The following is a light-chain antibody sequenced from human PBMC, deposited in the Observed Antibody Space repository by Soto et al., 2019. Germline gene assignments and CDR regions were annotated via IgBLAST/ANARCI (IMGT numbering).Light chain of an antibody. CDR1: QRISCW. CDR2: AAS. Sequence: DIQMTQSPSTLSSSVGDRVTITCRASQRISCWLAWYKQKSGKAPKFLIYAASISQSGVPSRFRGSGSGTDFTLTITSLKPEDFETYYCQQLNSFPITSGQGTRLEIK. CDR3: QQLNSFPIT. V-gene: IGKV1D-12*01. J-gene: IGKJ5*01.